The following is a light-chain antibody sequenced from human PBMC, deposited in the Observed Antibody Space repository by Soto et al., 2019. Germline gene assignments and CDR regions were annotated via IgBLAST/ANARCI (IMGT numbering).Light chain of an antibody. Sequence: VVMTQSPLSLTVTLGQPASISCRSSQSLVYSDGHTYLNWFQQRPGQSPRRLIYKVSDRDSGVPDRFSGSGSGTDFTLKISRVEAEDVGVYYCMQATYWPWTFGQGTKVEIK. CDR2: KVS. J-gene: IGKJ1*01. CDR1: QSLVYSDGHTY. CDR3: MQATYWPWT. V-gene: IGKV2-30*01.